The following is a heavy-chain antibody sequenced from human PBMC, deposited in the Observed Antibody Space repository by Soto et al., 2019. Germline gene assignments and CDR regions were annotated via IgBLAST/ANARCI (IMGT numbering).Heavy chain of an antibody. J-gene: IGHJ4*02. CDR3: ARDNSAANGVLDH. Sequence: ASVKVSCKASGYTFTNYYLHWVRQAPGQGLEWVGMINPSARSASYAQKLRGRLTMDRDTSTTTVYMELSRLTFEDTAVYFCARDNSAANGVLDHWGQGTLVTV. CDR1: GYTFTNYY. V-gene: IGHV1-46*04. CDR2: INPSARSA. D-gene: IGHD1-1*01.